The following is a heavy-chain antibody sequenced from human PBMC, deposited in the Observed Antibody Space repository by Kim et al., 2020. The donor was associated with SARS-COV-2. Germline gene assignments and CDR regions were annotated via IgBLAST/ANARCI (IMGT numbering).Heavy chain of an antibody. J-gene: IGHJ5*02. CDR3: ARGRGYCSSTSCSRYWFDP. D-gene: IGHD2-2*01. CDR2: INHSGST. Sequence: SETLSLTCAVYGGSFSGYYWSWIRQPPGKGLEWIGEINHSGSTNYNPSLKSRVTISVDTSKNQFSLKLSSVTAADTAVYYCARGRGYCSSTSCSRYWFDPWGQGTLVTVSS. V-gene: IGHV4-34*01. CDR1: GGSFSGYY.